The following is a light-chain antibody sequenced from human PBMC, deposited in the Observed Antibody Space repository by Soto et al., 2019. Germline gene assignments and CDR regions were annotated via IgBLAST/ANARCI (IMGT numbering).Light chain of an antibody. CDR3: LQDYNYPFT. CDR2: GAS. Sequence: IQIIQYKYSLSASVGDRVTITCQASQDSRKDLAWYQQKPGKAPQILIYGASTLQTGVASRFSGSGSATDFTLTISSLQPEDSAAYYCLQDYNYPFTFGQGTKVDIK. CDR1: QDSRKD. J-gene: IGKJ2*01. V-gene: IGKV1-6*01.